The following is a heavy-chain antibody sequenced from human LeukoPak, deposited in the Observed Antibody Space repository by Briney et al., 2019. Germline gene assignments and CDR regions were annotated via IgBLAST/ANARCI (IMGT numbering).Heavy chain of an antibody. Sequence: PGGSLRLSCAASGFTFSSYSMNWVRQAPGKGLEWVSYISSSSSTIYYADSVKGRFTISRDNAKNSLYLQMNSLRAEDTAVYYCAKVKGEVIGAFDIWGQGTMVTVSS. J-gene: IGHJ3*02. D-gene: IGHD3-16*01. CDR1: GFTFSSYS. CDR3: AKVKGEVIGAFDI. V-gene: IGHV3-48*01. CDR2: ISSSSSTI.